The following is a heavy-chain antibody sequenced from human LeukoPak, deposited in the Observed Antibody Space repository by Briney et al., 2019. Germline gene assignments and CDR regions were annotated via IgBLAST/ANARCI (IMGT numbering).Heavy chain of an antibody. D-gene: IGHD6-6*01. CDR1: GGTFSSYA. Sequence: SVKVSCKASGGTFSSYAISWVRQAPGRGLEWMGGIIPIFGTANYAQKFQGRVTITADESTSTAYMELSSLRSEDTAVYYCARAPLYSSSSNRWFDYWGQGTLVTVSS. V-gene: IGHV1-69*13. CDR2: IIPIFGTA. J-gene: IGHJ4*02. CDR3: ARAPLYSSSSNRWFDY.